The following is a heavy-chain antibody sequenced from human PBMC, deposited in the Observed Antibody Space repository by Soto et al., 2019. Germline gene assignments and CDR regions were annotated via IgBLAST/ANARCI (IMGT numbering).Heavy chain of an antibody. J-gene: IGHJ4*02. Sequence: SETLSLTCAVYGGSFSGYYWSWIRQPPGKGLEWIGEIYHSGSAYYNPSLKSRVTISVDTSRNQFYLKLNSVTAADSAVYFCARLEGLATISYYFDFWGPGALVTVSS. CDR3: ARLEGLATISYYFDF. CDR2: IYHSGSA. CDR1: GGSFSGYY. V-gene: IGHV4-34*01. D-gene: IGHD3-9*01.